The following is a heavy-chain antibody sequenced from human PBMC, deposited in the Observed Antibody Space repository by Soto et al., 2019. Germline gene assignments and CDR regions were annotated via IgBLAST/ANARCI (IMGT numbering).Heavy chain of an antibody. V-gene: IGHV1-3*01. Sequence: QVQLVQSGAEVKKPGASVKDSCKASGYTFTSYAMHWVRQAPGQRLEWMGWINAGNGNTKYSQKFQGRVTITRDTSASTAYMELSSLRSEDTAVYYCARADPIAVAAFDIWGQGTMVTVSS. D-gene: IGHD6-19*01. CDR1: GYTFTSYA. J-gene: IGHJ3*02. CDR2: INAGNGNT. CDR3: ARADPIAVAAFDI.